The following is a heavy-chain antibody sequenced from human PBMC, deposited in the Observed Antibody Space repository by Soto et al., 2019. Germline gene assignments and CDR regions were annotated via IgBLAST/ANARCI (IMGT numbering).Heavy chain of an antibody. V-gene: IGHV4-38-2*01. J-gene: IGHJ6*02. CDR2: IYHAGSV. CDR3: ERTFDYSGMDV. Sequence: TSETLSLTCAVSGYSIGSGYYWAWIRQSPGKGLEWIGSIYHAGSVYYNPSLNGRVALSMDTSKNHFSLKLTSVTAADTAVYYCERTFDYSGMDVWGQGTTVTVSS. CDR1: GYSIGSGYY.